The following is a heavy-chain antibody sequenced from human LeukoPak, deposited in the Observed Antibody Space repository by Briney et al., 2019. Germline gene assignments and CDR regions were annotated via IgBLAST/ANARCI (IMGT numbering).Heavy chain of an antibody. D-gene: IGHD4-17*01. V-gene: IGHV4-38-2*02. Sequence: SETLSLTCTVSGYSISSGYYWGWIRQPPGKGLEWIGSIYHSGSTYYNPSLKSRVTISVDTSKNQFSLKLSSVTAADTAVYYCARSGDDYGVSWFDPWGQGTQVTVSS. CDR1: GYSISSGYY. CDR3: ARSGDDYGVSWFDP. J-gene: IGHJ5*02. CDR2: IYHSGST.